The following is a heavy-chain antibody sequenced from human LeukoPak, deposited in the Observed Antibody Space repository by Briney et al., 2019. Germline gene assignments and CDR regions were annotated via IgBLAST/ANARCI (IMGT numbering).Heavy chain of an antibody. D-gene: IGHD3-22*01. CDR2: IYYSGST. CDR1: GGSVSSGSYY. Sequence: SETLSLTCTVSGGSVSSGSYYWSWIRQPPGTGLEWIGYIYYSGSTNYNPSLKSRVTISVDTSKNQFSLKLSSVTAADTAVYYCASSGYYETSFDYWGQRTLVTVSS. CDR3: ASSGYYETSFDY. V-gene: IGHV4-61*01. J-gene: IGHJ4*02.